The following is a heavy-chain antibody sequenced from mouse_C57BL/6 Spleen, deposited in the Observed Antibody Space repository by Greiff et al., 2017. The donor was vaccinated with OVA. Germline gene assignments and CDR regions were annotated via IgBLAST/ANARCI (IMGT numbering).Heavy chain of an antibody. CDR3: ARRDDGYYEKDYYAMDY. V-gene: IGHV1-64*01. D-gene: IGHD2-3*01. Sequence: QVQLQQPGAELVKPGASVKLSCKASGYTFTSYWMHWVKQRPGQGLEWIGMIHPNSGSTNYNEKFKSKATLTVDKSSSTAYMQLSSLTSEDSAVYYCARRDDGYYEKDYYAMDYWGQGTSGTVSS. CDR1: GYTFTSYW. J-gene: IGHJ4*01. CDR2: IHPNSGST.